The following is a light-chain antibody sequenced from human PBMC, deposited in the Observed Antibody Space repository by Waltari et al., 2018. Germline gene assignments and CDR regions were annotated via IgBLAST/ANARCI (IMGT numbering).Light chain of an antibody. Sequence: QSVLTQPPSASGTPGQWVTISCSGSSSNIGGNTVNWYQHLPGTAPKLLIYSNNRRPSGVPDRFSGSKSGTSASLAISGLQSEDEADYYCAAWDDSLGGPYVVFGGGTKLTVL. J-gene: IGLJ2*01. CDR1: SSNIGGNT. CDR3: AAWDDSLGGPYVV. CDR2: SNN. V-gene: IGLV1-44*01.